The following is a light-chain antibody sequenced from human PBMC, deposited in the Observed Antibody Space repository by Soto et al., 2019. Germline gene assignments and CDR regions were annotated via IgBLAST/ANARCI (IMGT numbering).Light chain of an antibody. V-gene: IGKV3-11*01. Sequence: EIVLTQSPAALSLSPGERATLSCRASQDIGTYLAWFQQRPGQAPRLLIYDTSNRATGIPARFSGSRSGTDFTLTITSLEPEDLAVYYCQQRSKWPRTFGQGTKLEIK. CDR2: DTS. CDR3: QQRSKWPRT. J-gene: IGKJ2*01. CDR1: QDIGTY.